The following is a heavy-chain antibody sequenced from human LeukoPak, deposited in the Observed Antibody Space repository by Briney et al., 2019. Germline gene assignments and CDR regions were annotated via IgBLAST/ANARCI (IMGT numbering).Heavy chain of an antibody. J-gene: IGHJ3*02. D-gene: IGHD7-27*01. CDR3: ARSNWGLVAFDI. CDR1: GGSISSYY. V-gene: IGHV4-59*01. CDR2: IYYSGST. Sequence: PSETLSLTCTVSGGSISSYYWSWIRQPPGKGLEWIGYIYYSGSTNYNPSLKSRVTISVDTSKNQFSLKLSSVTAADTAVYYCARSNWGLVAFDIWGQGTMVTVSS.